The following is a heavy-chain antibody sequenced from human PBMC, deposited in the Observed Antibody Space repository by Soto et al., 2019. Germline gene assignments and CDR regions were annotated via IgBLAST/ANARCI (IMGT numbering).Heavy chain of an antibody. CDR3: AKLTTS. V-gene: IGHV3-30-3*02. CDR1: GFTFRDYA. CDR2: IPSDGSAQ. Sequence: PGGSLRLSCEASGFTFRDYAMHWVRQAPGKGLEWVAAIPSDGSAQHYADSVKGRFSISRDNSKNTLYLQMNSLRVEDTAVYYCAKLTTSWGQGTLVTVSS. J-gene: IGHJ5*02.